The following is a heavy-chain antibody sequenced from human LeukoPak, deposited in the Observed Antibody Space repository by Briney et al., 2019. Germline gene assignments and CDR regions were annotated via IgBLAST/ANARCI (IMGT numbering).Heavy chain of an antibody. CDR1: GGSISSYY. D-gene: IGHD6-13*01. J-gene: IGHJ3*02. V-gene: IGHV4-4*07. CDR3: ARGSMGAAAGDSGVGAFDI. CDR2: IYTSGST. Sequence: SETLSLTCTVSGGSISSYYWSWIRQPAGKGLEWIGRIYTSGSTNYNPSLKSRVTMSVDTSKNQFSLKLSSVTAADTAVYYCARGSMGAAAGDSGVGAFDIWGQGTMVTVSS.